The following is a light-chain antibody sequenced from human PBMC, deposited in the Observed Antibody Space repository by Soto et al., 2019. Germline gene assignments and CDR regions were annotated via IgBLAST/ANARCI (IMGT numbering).Light chain of an antibody. CDR3: SSYTTISTRV. J-gene: IGLJ1*01. V-gene: IGLV2-14*01. CDR1: SXDVGIYNY. CDR2: EVS. Sequence: QSALAQPASVSGSPGQSIAISCTGSSXDVGIYNYVSWYQQHPGKVPKLIIYEVSNRPSGVSNRFSGSKSGNTASLTISGLQAEDEADYYCSSYTTISTRVFGTGTKVTVL.